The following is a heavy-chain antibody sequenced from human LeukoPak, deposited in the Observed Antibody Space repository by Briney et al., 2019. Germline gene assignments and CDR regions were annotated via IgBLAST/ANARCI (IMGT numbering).Heavy chain of an antibody. V-gene: IGHV4-38-2*02. CDR1: GYSISSGYY. D-gene: IGHD3-22*01. J-gene: IGHJ5*02. CDR2: IYHSGST. CDR3: ARDHHPGYYDSSGYNWFDP. Sequence: KPSETLSLTCTVSGYSISSGYYWGWIRQPPGKGLEWIGSIYHSGSTYYNPSLKSRVTISVDTSKNQFSLKLSSVTAADTAVYYCARDHHPGYYDSSGYNWFDPWGQGTLVTVSS.